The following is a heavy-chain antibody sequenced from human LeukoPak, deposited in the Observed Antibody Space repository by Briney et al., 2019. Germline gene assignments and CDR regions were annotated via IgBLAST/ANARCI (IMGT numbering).Heavy chain of an antibody. D-gene: IGHD2-2*01. V-gene: IGHV3-30*02. J-gene: IGHJ5*02. CDR2: IQFDGSEK. CDR1: GFTFSSYG. Sequence: GGSLRLSCAASGFTFSSYGMHWVRQAPGEGLEWVAFIQFDGSEKYYADSVKGRFAISRDNSKNTLYLQMNSLTAEDTAVYYCAKDRCSSTSCPNWFDPWGQGTLVTVSS. CDR3: AKDRCSSTSCPNWFDP.